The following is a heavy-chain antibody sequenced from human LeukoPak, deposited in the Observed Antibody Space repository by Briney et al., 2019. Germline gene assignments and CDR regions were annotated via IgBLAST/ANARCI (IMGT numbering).Heavy chain of an antibody. CDR3: ARAYPTYYYDSSGYYFDY. CDR1: GYTFTGYY. V-gene: IGHV1-2*02. CDR2: INPNSGGT. Sequence: ASVKVSCKASGYTFTGYYMHWVRQAPGQGLEWMGWINPNSGGTNYAQQFQGRVTMTRETSISTAYMELSRLRSDATAVYYCARAYPTYYYDSSGYYFDYWGQGTLVTVSS. J-gene: IGHJ4*02. D-gene: IGHD3-22*01.